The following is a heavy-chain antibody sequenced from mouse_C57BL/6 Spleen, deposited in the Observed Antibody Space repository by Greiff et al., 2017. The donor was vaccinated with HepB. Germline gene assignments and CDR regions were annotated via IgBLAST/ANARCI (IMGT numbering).Heavy chain of an antibody. CDR2: ISDGGSYT. J-gene: IGHJ3*01. D-gene: IGHD2-5*01. V-gene: IGHV5-4*01. CDR3: ARDRDSNYVLFAY. CDR1: GFTFSSYA. Sequence: EVKLMESGGGLVKPGGSLKLSCAASGFTFSSYAMSWVRQTPEKRLEWVATISDGGSYTYYPDNVKGRFTISRDNAKNNLYLQMSHMKSEDTAMYYCARDRDSNYVLFAYWGQGTLVTVSA.